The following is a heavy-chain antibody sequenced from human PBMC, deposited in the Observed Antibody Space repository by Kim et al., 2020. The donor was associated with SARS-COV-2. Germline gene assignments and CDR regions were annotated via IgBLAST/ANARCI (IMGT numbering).Heavy chain of an antibody. CDR3: AKSAARQQLVRGYNWFDP. J-gene: IGHJ5*02. CDR1: GFTFDDYA. D-gene: IGHD6-13*01. V-gene: IGHV3-9*01. CDR2: ISWNSGSI. Sequence: GGSLRLSCAASGFTFDDYAMHWVRQAPGKGLEWVSGISWNSGSIGYADSVKGRFTISRDNAKNSLYLQMNSLRAEDTALYYCAKSAARQQLVRGYNWFDP.